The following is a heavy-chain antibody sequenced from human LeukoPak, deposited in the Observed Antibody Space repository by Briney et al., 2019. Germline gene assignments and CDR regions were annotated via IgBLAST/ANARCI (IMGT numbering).Heavy chain of an antibody. V-gene: IGHV3-30*18. D-gene: IGHD5-18*01. CDR3: AKDRREYSYGSFDY. J-gene: IGHJ4*02. CDR2: ISYDGSNK. CDR1: GFTFSSYG. Sequence: PGGSLGLSCAASGFTFSSYGMHWVRQAPGKGLEWVAVISYDGSNKYYADSVKGRFTISRDNSKNTLYLQMNSLRAEDTAVYYCAKDRREYSYGSFDYWGQGTLVTVSS.